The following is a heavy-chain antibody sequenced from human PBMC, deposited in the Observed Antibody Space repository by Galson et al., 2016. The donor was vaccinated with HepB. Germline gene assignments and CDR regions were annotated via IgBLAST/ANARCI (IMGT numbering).Heavy chain of an antibody. CDR2: IIVYDGNT. V-gene: IGHV1-18*01. Sequence: SVKVSCKASGFTFTGYGISWVRQAPGQGIEWLGWIIVYDGNTNYAQNFQGRLTMTTDTSTSTASLELRRLRYDDTAIYYCARDYGGTWYDYWGQGTQVTVSS. CDR1: GFTFTGYG. CDR3: ARDYGGTWYDY. J-gene: IGHJ4*02. D-gene: IGHD6-13*01.